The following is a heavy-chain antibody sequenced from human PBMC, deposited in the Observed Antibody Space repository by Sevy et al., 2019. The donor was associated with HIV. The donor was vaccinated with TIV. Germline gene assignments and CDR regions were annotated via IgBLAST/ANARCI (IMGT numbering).Heavy chain of an antibody. Sequence: SETRSLTCTVSGGSISSGSYYWSWIRQPAGKGLEWIGRIYTSGSTNYNPSLKSRVTISVDTSKNQFSLKLSSVSAADTAVYYCARDLLPGSWSPPGYWGQGTLVTVSS. J-gene: IGHJ4*02. D-gene: IGHD2-8*02. CDR2: IYTSGST. CDR1: GGSISSGSYY. V-gene: IGHV4-61*02. CDR3: ARDLLPGSWSPPGY.